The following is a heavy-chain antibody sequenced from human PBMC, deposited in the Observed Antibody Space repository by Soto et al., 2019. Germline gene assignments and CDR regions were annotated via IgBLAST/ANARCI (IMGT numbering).Heavy chain of an antibody. D-gene: IGHD3-3*01. CDR3: TRDYDFWSGYYEDYYYYGMDV. V-gene: IGHV3-49*04. J-gene: IGHJ6*02. Sequence: GGSLRLSCTASGFTFGDYAMSWVRQAPGKGLEWVGFIRSKAYGGTTEYAASVKGRFTISRDDSKSIAYLQMNSLKTEDTAVYYCTRDYDFWSGYYEDYYYYGMDVWGQGTTVTVS. CDR2: IRSKAYGGTT. CDR1: GFTFGDYA.